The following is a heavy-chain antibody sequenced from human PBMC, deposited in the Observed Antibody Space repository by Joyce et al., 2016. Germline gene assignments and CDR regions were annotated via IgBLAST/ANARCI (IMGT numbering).Heavy chain of an antibody. CDR2: ISYDGSNK. V-gene: IGHV3-30*03. D-gene: IGHD3-9*01. J-gene: IGHJ4*02. CDR1: GFTFSNYG. Sequence: QGQLVESGGGVVQPGRSLRLSCVASGFTFSNYGMHWVRQAPGKGLEWVAVISYDGSNKHYGDSVKGRFTSSRDNSKNTLYLQMNSLRAEDTAVYYCAGGILTGYFDYWGQGTLVTVSS. CDR3: AGGILTGYFDY.